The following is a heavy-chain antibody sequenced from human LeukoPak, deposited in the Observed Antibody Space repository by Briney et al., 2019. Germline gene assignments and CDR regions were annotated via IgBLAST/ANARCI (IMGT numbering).Heavy chain of an antibody. Sequence: PGGSLRLSCAAAGFTVSTSAMSWVRQAPGKGLEWVSAISGSGGSTYYADSVKGRFTISRDNSKNTLYLQMNSLRAEDTAVYYCAKFPYSSLRQYFDYWGQGTLVTVSS. J-gene: IGHJ4*02. CDR1: GFTVSTSA. V-gene: IGHV3-23*01. CDR3: AKFPYSSLRQYFDY. D-gene: IGHD6-6*01. CDR2: ISGSGGST.